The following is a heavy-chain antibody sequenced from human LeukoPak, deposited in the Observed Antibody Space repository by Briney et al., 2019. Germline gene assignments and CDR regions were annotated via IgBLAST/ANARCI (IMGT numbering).Heavy chain of an antibody. D-gene: IGHD1-7*01. J-gene: IGHJ4*02. CDR2: INHSGST. CDR1: GGSFSGYY. Sequence: SETLSLTCAVCGGSFSGYYWSWIRQPPGKGLEWIGEINHSGSTNYNPSLKSRVTISVDTSKNQFSLKLSSVTAADTAVYYCARGSRYNWNYICNYWGQGTLVTVSS. V-gene: IGHV4-34*01. CDR3: ARGSRYNWNYICNY.